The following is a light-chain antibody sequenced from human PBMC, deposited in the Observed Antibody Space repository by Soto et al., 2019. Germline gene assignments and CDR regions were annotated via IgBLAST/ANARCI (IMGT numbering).Light chain of an antibody. CDR3: QQYNNWPPVT. CDR2: GAS. J-gene: IGKJ1*01. Sequence: EIGITQSPATVSVSPGERAPLSCRASQSVSSNLAWYQQKPGQAPRLLIYGASTRATGIPARFSGSGSGTEFTLTISSLQSEDFAVYYCQQYNNWPPVTFGQGTNVDVK. V-gene: IGKV3-15*01. CDR1: QSVSSN.